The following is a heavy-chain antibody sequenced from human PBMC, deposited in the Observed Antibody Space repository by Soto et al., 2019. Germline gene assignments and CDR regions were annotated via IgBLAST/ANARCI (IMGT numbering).Heavy chain of an antibody. CDR1: SGSLSGYY. CDR3: ARAPKVSGSAQTRPDF. Sequence: QVQLHQWGAGLLKPSETLSLACSLYSGSLSGYYWSWIRQPPGKGLEGIGEISPSGTTNYSPSLKRRVSISVDTSKNQFSLNLTSLAAADTAVYYCARAPKVSGSAQTRPDFWGQGSLVTVSS. CDR2: ISPSGTT. V-gene: IGHV4-34*01. D-gene: IGHD6-25*01. J-gene: IGHJ4*02.